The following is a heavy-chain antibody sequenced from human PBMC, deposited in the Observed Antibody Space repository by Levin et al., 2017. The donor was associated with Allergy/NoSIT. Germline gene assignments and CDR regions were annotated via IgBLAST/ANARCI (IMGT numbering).Heavy chain of an antibody. V-gene: IGHV4-39*01. D-gene: IGHD6-19*01. CDR3: ARHGPWLGLGY. Sequence: GSLRLSCTVSGGSISSSSYYWGWIRQPPGKGLEWIGSIYYSGSTYYNPSLKSRVTISVDTSKNQFSLKLSSVTAADTAVYYCARHGPWLGLGYWGQGTLVTVSS. CDR2: IYYSGST. J-gene: IGHJ4*02. CDR1: GGSISSSSYY.